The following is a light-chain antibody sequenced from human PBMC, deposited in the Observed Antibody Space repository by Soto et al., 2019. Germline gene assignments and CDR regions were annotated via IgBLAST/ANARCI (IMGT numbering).Light chain of an antibody. V-gene: IGKV3D-15*01. CDR2: GAS. Sequence: EIVMTQSPATLSVSPGERATLSCRASQSVSGNLAWYQQKPGQAPRLLIYGASTRATGIPARFSGSGSGTEXTXTISXXQSEXFAVYYCQQYNNWPPTFGQGTKVEIK. CDR3: QQYNNWPPT. J-gene: IGKJ1*01. CDR1: QSVSGN.